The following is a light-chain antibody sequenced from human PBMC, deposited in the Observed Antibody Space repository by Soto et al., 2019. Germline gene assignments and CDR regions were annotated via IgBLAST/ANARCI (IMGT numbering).Light chain of an antibody. V-gene: IGKV3-20*01. Sequence: EIVLTQSPGTLSLSPGEIATLSFSASQSVSSSYLAWYQQRRGQAPRLLIYGATSRATGIPDRFSGSGSGTDFTLTIGRLEPEDFAVYYCHQYGSSPATFGQGTKVDIK. CDR1: QSVSSSY. CDR2: GAT. J-gene: IGKJ1*01. CDR3: HQYGSSPAT.